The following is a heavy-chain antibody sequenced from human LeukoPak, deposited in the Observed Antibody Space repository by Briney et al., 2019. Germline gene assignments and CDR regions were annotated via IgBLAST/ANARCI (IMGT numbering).Heavy chain of an antibody. CDR3: AKDTGVPTDVGAAFDI. CDR2: IYYSGST. Sequence: PSQTLSLTCTVSGGSVSSGGYYWSWIRQHPGKGLEWIGYIYYSGSTYYNPSLKSRVTISVDTSKNQFYLKLSSVTAADTAVYYCAKDTGVPTDVGAAFDIWGQGTMVTVSS. V-gene: IGHV4-31*03. D-gene: IGHD1-14*01. CDR1: GGSVSSGGYY. J-gene: IGHJ3*02.